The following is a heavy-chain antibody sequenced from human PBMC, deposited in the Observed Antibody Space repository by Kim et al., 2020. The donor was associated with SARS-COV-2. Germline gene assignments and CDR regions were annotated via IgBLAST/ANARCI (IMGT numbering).Heavy chain of an antibody. CDR2: ISVYNGNT. J-gene: IGHJ4*02. V-gene: IGHV1-18*01. Sequence: ASVKVSCQASGYTFTSYVINWVRQAPGQGLEWLGWISVYNGNTNYAQKFQDRVSMTTDTSTSTAYMELRSLSSDDTAVYFCAREYAVGARFLGYWGQGTRVIVSS. CDR1: GYTFTSYV. CDR3: AREYAVGARFLGY. D-gene: IGHD1-26*01.